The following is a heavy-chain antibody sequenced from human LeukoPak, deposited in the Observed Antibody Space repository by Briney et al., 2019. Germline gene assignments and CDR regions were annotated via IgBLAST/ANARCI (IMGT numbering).Heavy chain of an antibody. CDR2: IYISGKT. Sequence: PSETLSLTCTVPGGSINSASHSWTWIRQPAGKGLEWIGRIYISGKTDQNPSLKSRVAVSMDSSKNQFSLEMKSVTAADTAVYYCTRGWSSAGVFDIWGQGTMVTVSS. CDR3: TRGWSSAGVFDI. V-gene: IGHV4-61*02. J-gene: IGHJ3*02. D-gene: IGHD6-19*01. CDR1: GGSINSASHS.